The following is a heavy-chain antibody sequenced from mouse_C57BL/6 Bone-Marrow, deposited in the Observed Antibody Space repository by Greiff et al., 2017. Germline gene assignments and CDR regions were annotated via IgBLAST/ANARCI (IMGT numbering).Heavy chain of an antibody. J-gene: IGHJ3*01. CDR1: GFNIKDYY. CDR3: STGCGYGFAY. CDR2: IDPENGDT. Sequence: EVQLQQSGAELVRPGASVKLSCTASGFNIKDYYMHWVKQRPEQGLEWIGWIDPENGDTEYASKFQGKATITADTSSNTAYLQLSSLTSEDTAVYYCSTGCGYGFAYWGQGTLVTVSA. D-gene: IGHD2-2*01. V-gene: IGHV14-4*01.